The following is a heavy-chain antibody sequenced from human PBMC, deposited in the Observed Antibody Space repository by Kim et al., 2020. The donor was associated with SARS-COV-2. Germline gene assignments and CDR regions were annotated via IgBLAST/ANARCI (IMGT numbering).Heavy chain of an antibody. Sequence: GSLRLSCAASGFTFSSYAMYWVRQAPGKGLEWVAVISYDGSNKYYADSLKGRFAISRDNSKNTLYLQMNSLRAEDTAVYFCARPYSGSYYSWFDPWGQGTLVTVSS. CDR3: ARPYSGSYYSWFDP. D-gene: IGHD1-26*01. V-gene: IGHV3-30*09. CDR2: ISYDGSNK. J-gene: IGHJ5*02. CDR1: GFTFSSYA.